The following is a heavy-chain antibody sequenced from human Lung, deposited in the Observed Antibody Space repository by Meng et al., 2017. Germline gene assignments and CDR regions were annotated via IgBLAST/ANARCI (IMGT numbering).Heavy chain of an antibody. V-gene: IGHV4-34*01. Sequence: QGQLQAWGAGLLKTSETLSLTGAVYGGSFCDYYWSWIRQPPGKGLEWIGEINHSGSTNYTPSLESRATISVDTSQNNLSLKLSSVAAADSAVYYCARGPTTMAHDFDYWGQGTLVTVPS. J-gene: IGHJ4*02. CDR1: GGSFCDYY. D-gene: IGHD4-11*01. CDR2: INHSGST. CDR3: ARGPTTMAHDFDY.